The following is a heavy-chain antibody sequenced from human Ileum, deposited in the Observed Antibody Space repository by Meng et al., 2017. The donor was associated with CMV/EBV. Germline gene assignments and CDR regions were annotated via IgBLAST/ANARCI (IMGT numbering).Heavy chain of an antibody. V-gene: IGHV3-7*01. J-gene: IGHJ4*02. D-gene: IGHD5-12*01. CDR1: GFTFSDYW. CDR3: ARDAWPYYFAY. Sequence: GESLKISCAASGFTFSDYWLTWFRLAPGKGLEWVANIKQDGSERHYVDSVKGRFTVSRDNAKNSLYLQLNSLRAEDTAVYYCARDAWPYYFAYWGQG. CDR2: IKQDGSER.